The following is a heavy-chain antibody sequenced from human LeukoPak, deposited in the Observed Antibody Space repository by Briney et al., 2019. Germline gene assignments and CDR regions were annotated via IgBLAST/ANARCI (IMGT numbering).Heavy chain of an antibody. CDR2: INHSGST. CDR1: GGPFSGYY. J-gene: IGHJ4*02. V-gene: IGHV4-34*01. Sequence: SETLSLTCAVYGGPFSGYYWSWIRQPPGKGLEWIGEINHSGSTNYNPSLKSRVTISVDTSKNQFSLKLSSVTAADTAVYYCARGLFREVIVVATRLFDYWGQGTLVTVSS. D-gene: IGHD2-21*02. CDR3: ARGLFREVIVVATRLFDY.